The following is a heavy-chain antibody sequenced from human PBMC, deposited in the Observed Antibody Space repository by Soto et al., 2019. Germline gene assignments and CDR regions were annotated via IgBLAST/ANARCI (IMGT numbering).Heavy chain of an antibody. Sequence: PGGSLRLSCAASGFTFSSYSMNWVRQAPGKGLEWVSSISSSSYIYYADSVKGRFTISRDNAKKSLYLQMNSLRAEDTAVYYCARDYYDSSGYYYGDIDYWGQGTLVTVSS. D-gene: IGHD3-22*01. J-gene: IGHJ4*02. CDR3: ARDYYDSSGYYYGDIDY. V-gene: IGHV3-21*01. CDR1: GFTFSSYS. CDR2: ISSSSYI.